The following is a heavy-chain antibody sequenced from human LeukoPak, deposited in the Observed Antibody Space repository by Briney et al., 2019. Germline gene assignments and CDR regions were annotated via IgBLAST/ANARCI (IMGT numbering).Heavy chain of an antibody. J-gene: IGHJ5*02. D-gene: IGHD3-10*01. CDR2: ISGSGGST. CDR1: GFTFSSYA. CDR3: AKDGGDLGEYLNWFDP. Sequence: GGSLRLSCAASGFTFSSYAMSWVRQAPGKGLEWVSAISGSGGSTYYADSVKGRFTISRDNSKNTLYLQMNSLRAEDTAVYYCAKDGGDLGEYLNWFDPWGQGTLVTVSS. V-gene: IGHV3-23*01.